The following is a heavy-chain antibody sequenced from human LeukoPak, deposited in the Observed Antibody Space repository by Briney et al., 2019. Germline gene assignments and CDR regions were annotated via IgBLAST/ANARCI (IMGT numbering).Heavy chain of an antibody. D-gene: IGHD6-19*01. CDR3: ARDRGSSGWYGGFDY. Sequence: GASVKVSCKASGYTFTSYYMHWVRQAPGQGLEWMGLINPSGGSTSYAQKFQGRVTMTRDTSTSTVYMELSSLRSEDTAVYYCARDRGSSGWYGGFDYWGQGTLVTVSS. CDR2: INPSGGST. J-gene: IGHJ4*02. V-gene: IGHV1-46*01. CDR1: GYTFTSYY.